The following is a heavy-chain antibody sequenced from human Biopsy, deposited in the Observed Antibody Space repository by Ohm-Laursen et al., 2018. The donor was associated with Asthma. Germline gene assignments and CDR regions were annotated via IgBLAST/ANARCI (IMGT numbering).Heavy chain of an antibody. CDR3: ARKAGSCISRTCYSLDF. CDR2: ISSVFGTT. V-gene: IGHV1-69*13. J-gene: IGHJ4*02. D-gene: IGHD2-2*01. Sequence: SVKVSCKSLGGTFNTYVIGWVRQAPGQGLEWMGGISSVFGTTTYPQKFQDRVTTTADDSTSTVYMELSSLRSEDTAVYYCARKAGSCISRTCYSLDFWGQGTLVTVSS. CDR1: GGTFNTYV.